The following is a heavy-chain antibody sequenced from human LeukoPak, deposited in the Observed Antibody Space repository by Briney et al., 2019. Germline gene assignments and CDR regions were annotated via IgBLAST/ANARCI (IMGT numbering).Heavy chain of an antibody. CDR2: MNPNSGNT. D-gene: IGHD6-13*01. CDR1: GYTFTSYD. Sequence: ASVKVSCKASGYTFTSYDINWVRQATGQGLEWMGWMNPNSGNTGYAQKFQGRVTMTRNASISTAYMELSSLRSEDTAVYYCARVFMYSTKQGFDYWGQGTLVTVSS. J-gene: IGHJ4*02. V-gene: IGHV1-8*01. CDR3: ARVFMYSTKQGFDY.